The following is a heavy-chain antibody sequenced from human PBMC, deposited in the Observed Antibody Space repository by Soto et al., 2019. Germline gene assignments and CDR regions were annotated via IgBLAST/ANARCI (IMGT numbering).Heavy chain of an antibody. J-gene: IGHJ3*01. CDR3: ARDRMAADATEVAFDF. D-gene: IGHD6-13*01. Sequence: QVQLQESGPGLVKPSETLSLTCAVSGGSISTYFWNWLRQPPGKGLEWIAYISDSGRILYNPSLXSXVXLAXDASKNQFSLRLSSVTAADTAVYYCARDRMAADATEVAFDFWGQGTMVTVSS. V-gene: IGHV4-59*01. CDR2: ISDSGRI. CDR1: GGSISTYF.